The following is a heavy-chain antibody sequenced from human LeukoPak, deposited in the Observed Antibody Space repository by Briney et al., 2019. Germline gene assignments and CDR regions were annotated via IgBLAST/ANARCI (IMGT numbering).Heavy chain of an antibody. J-gene: IGHJ4*02. CDR2: INPSGGST. V-gene: IGHV1-46*01. Sequence: ASVKVSCKASGYTFTSYGISWVRQAPGQGLEWMGIINPSGGSTSYAQKFQGRVTMTRDTSTSTVYMELSSLRSEDTAVYYCARENVAAAFDYWGQGTLVTVSS. CDR3: ARENVAAAFDY. D-gene: IGHD6-13*01. CDR1: GYTFTSYG.